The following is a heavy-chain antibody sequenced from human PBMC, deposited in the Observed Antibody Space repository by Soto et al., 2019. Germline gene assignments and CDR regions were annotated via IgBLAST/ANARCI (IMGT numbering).Heavy chain of an antibody. Sequence: SETLSLTCAVYGGSFSGYYWSWIRQPPGKGLEWIGEINHSGSTNYNPSLKSRVTISVDTSKNQFSLKLSSVTAADTAVYYCARGGGIAAAGKLVYWGQGTLVTVSS. CDR3: ARGGGIAAAGKLVY. V-gene: IGHV4-34*01. CDR2: INHSGST. J-gene: IGHJ4*02. CDR1: GGSFSGYY. D-gene: IGHD6-13*01.